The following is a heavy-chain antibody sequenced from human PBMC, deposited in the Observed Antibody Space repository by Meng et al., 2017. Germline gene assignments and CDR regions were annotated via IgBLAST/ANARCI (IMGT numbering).Heavy chain of an antibody. CDR3: ARGRSGTWPWYFDL. D-gene: IGHD1-1*01. CDR1: GGSFSGYY. J-gene: IGHJ2*01. V-gene: IGHV4-34*01. CDR2: INHSGST. Sequence: QGQLPLWGHGLFKPSETLSLTCAVYGGSFSGYYLSWIRQPPGKGLEWIGEINHSGSTNYNPSLKSRVTISVDTSKNQFSLKLSSVTAADTAVYYCARGRSGTWPWYFDLWGRGTLVTVSS.